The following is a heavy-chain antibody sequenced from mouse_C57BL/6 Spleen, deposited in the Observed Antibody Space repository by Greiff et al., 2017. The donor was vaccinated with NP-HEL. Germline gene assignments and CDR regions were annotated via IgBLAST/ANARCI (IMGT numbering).Heavy chain of an antibody. Sequence: QVQLKESGAELVRPGASVTLSCKASGYTFTDYEMHWVKQTPVHGLEWIGAIDPETGGTAYNQKFKGKAILTADKSSSTAYMELRSLTSEDSAVYYCTRRNWDERNYYAMDYWGQGTSVTVSS. D-gene: IGHD4-1*01. J-gene: IGHJ4*01. CDR1: GYTFTDYE. CDR3: TRRNWDERNYYAMDY. V-gene: IGHV1-15*01. CDR2: IDPETGGT.